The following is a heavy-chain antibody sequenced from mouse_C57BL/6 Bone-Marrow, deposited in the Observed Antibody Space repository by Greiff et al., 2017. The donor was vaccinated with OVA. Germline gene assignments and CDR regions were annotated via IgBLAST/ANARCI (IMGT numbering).Heavy chain of an antibody. D-gene: IGHD2-13*01. J-gene: IGHJ2*01. Sequence: QVQLQQPGAELVKPGASVKLSCKASGYTFTSYWMHWVKQRPGQGLEWIGMIHPNSGSTNYNEKFKSKATLTVDKSSSTAYMQSSSLTSEDSAVYYCARSYYGDDCDDWGKGTTLTVSS. V-gene: IGHV1-64*01. CDR1: GYTFTSYW. CDR3: ARSYYGDDCDD. CDR2: IHPNSGST.